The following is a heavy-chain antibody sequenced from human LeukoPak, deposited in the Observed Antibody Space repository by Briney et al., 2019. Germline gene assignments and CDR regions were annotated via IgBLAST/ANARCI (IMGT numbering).Heavy chain of an antibody. CDR1: GFTFSSYS. CDR2: ISSSSSYI. J-gene: IGHJ3*02. CDR3: ARDISDYYDSSGPRGHDAFDI. Sequence: GGSLRLSCAASGFTFSSYSMNWVRPAPGKGLEWVSSISSSSSYIYYADSVKGRFTISRDNAKNSLYLQMNSLRAEDTAVYYCARDISDYYDSSGPRGHDAFDIWGQGTMVTVSS. D-gene: IGHD3-22*01. V-gene: IGHV3-21*01.